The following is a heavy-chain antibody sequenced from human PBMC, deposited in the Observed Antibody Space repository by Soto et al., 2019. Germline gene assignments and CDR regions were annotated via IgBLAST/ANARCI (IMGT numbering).Heavy chain of an antibody. V-gene: IGHV1-3*01. CDR2: INAGNGNT. CDR3: ARGWSGYYNLLFDY. Sequence: ASVKVSCKASGYTFTSYAMHWVRQAPGQRLEWMGWINAGNGNTKYSQKFQGRVTITRDTSASTAYMELSSLRSEDTAVYYCARGWSGYYNLLFDYWGQGTLVTVSS. CDR1: GYTFTSYA. D-gene: IGHD3-3*01. J-gene: IGHJ4*02.